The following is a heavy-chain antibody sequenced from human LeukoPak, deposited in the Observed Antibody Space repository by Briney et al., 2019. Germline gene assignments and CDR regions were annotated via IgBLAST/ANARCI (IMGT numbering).Heavy chain of an antibody. CDR2: ISNDGSNR. CDR1: GFTFSRYG. V-gene: IGHV3-30*01. CDR3: ARDPTGGYSYGLLDY. J-gene: IGHJ4*02. Sequence: PGRSLRLSCTASGFTFSRYGMHWVRQAPGKGLEWVALISNDGSNRYYADSVKGRFTISRDNSKNTLYLQMNSLRTEDTAVYYCARDPTGGYSYGLLDYWGQGTLVTVSS. D-gene: IGHD5-18*01.